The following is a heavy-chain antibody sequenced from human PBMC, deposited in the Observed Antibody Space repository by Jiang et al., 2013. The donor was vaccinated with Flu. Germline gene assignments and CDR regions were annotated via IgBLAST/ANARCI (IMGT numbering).Heavy chain of an antibody. D-gene: IGHD3-22*01. J-gene: IGHJ4*02. CDR2: IYWDDNK. CDR1: GFSLRSHGEG. Sequence: KPTQTLTLTCSFSGFSLRSHGEGVGWIRQPPGKALEWLALIYWDDNKRYSPSLKSRLTITKDTSKNQVVLTMTNMDPVDTATYYCAHTEPSGLLPIFDYWGQGTLVTVSS. CDR3: AHTEPSGLLPIFDY. V-gene: IGHV2-5*02.